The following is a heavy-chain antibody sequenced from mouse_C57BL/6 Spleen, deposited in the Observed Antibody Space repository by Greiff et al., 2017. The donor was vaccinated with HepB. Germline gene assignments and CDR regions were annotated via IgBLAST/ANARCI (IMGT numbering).Heavy chain of an antibody. Sequence: VKLMESGAELVKPGASVKISCKASGYAFSSYWMNWVKQRPGKGLEWIGQIYPGDGDTNYNGKFKGKATLTADKSSSTAYMQLNSLTSEDSAVYFCARAGTYDYWGQGTTLTVSS. D-gene: IGHD4-1*01. CDR1: GYAFSSYW. J-gene: IGHJ2*01. CDR2: IYPGDGDT. V-gene: IGHV1-80*01. CDR3: ARAGTYDY.